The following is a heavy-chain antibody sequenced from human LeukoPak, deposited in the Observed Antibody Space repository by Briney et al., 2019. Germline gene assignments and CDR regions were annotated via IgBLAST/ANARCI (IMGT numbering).Heavy chain of an antibody. CDR3: ARQHDSYYYYYIDV. V-gene: IGHV4-38-2*01. CDR2: LYHSDSA. J-gene: IGHJ6*03. Sequence: SETLSLTCAVSGYSISNGYYWVWIRPPPGRGLEWIGSLYHSDSAYYNTSLRSRVSMSVDTSKNQFSLTLSFVTDADTAVYYCARQHDSYYYYYIDVWGSGTTVTFSS. CDR1: GYSISNGYY.